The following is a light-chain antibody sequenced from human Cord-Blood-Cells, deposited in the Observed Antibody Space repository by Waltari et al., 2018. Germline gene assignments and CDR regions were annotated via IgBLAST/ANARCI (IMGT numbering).Light chain of an antibody. Sequence: EILMTQSPDSLAVSLGERATLNCKTRPSVLYSSKNKNYLAWNQQKPGQPPKLLIYWASTRESGVPDRFSGSGSGTDFTLTISSLQAEDVAVYYCQQYYSTPLNFGGGTKVEIK. CDR1: PSVLYSSKNKNY. CDR3: QQYYSTPLN. V-gene: IGKV4-1*01. CDR2: WAS. J-gene: IGKJ4*01.